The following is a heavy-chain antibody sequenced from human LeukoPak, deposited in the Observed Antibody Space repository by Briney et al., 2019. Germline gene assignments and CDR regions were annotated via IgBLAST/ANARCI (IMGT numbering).Heavy chain of an antibody. CDR2: IIPIFGTA. V-gene: IGHV1-69*13. CDR3: ARDDGYKFGKFDY. D-gene: IGHD5-24*01. Sequence: SVKVSCKASGGTFSSYAISWVRQAPGQGLEWMGRIIPIFGTANYAQKFQGRVTITADESTSTAYMELSSLRSEDTAVYYCARDDGYKFGKFDYWGQGTLVTVSS. CDR1: GGTFSSYA. J-gene: IGHJ4*02.